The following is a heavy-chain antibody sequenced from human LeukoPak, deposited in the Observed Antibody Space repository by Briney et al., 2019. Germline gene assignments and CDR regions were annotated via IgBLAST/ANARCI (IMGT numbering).Heavy chain of an antibody. CDR1: GGSISSYY. V-gene: IGHV4-59*01. CDR3: ARDQHNPIWFGEFHWFDP. D-gene: IGHD3-10*01. Sequence: SETLSLTCTVSGGSISSYYWSWIRQPPGKGLEWIGYIYYSGSTNYNPSLKSRVTISVDTSKNQFSLKLSSVTAADTAVYYCARDQHNPIWFGEFHWFDPWGQGTLVTVSS. CDR2: IYYSGST. J-gene: IGHJ5*02.